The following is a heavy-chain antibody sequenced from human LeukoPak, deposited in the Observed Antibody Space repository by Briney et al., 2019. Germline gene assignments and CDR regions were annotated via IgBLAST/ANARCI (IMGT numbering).Heavy chain of an antibody. CDR3: TRDGGSYYYYYYMDV. Sequence: GGSLRLSCTASGFTFGDYAMSWVRQAPGKGLEWVGFIRSKAYGGTTEYAASVKGRFTISRDESKSIACLQMNSLKTEDTAVYYCTRDGGSYYYYYYMDVWGKGTTVTISS. CDR2: IRSKAYGGTT. D-gene: IGHD1-26*01. CDR1: GFTFGDYA. V-gene: IGHV3-49*04. J-gene: IGHJ6*03.